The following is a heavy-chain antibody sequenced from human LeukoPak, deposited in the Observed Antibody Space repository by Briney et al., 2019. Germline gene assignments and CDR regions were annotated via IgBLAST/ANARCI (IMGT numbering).Heavy chain of an antibody. J-gene: IGHJ5*02. CDR1: GFTFDDYA. Sequence: GGSLRLSCAASGFTFDDYAMHWVRQAPGKGLEWVSGITWKSDIVGYGDSVRGRFSISRDNAKNTLYLQMNSLRVEDTAVYYCARAANYGDYAGNWFDPWGQGTLVTVSS. D-gene: IGHD4-17*01. CDR2: ITWKSDIV. CDR3: ARAANYGDYAGNWFDP. V-gene: IGHV3-9*01.